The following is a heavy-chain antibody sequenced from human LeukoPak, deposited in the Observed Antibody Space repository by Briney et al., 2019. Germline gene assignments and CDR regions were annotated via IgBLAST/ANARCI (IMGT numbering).Heavy chain of an antibody. J-gene: IGHJ4*02. V-gene: IGHV1-2*02. CDR3: ARKVPLGYYDSSGYYPLGY. CDR1: GYTFTGYY. Sequence: ASVKVSCKASGYTFTGYYMHWVRQAPGQGLEWMGWINPNSGGTNYAQKFQARVTMTRDTSISTAYMELSRLRSEDTAVYYCARKVPLGYYDSSGYYPLGYWGQGTLVTVSS. CDR2: INPNSGGT. D-gene: IGHD3-22*01.